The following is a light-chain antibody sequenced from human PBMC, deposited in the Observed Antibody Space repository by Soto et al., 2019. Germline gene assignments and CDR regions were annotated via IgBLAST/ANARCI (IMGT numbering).Light chain of an antibody. CDR3: QQRTNWPLT. V-gene: IGKV3-11*01. CDR1: QSVRKY. Sequence: EIVLTQSPATLSLSPGERATLSFRASQSVRKYLAWYQQKPCQAPRLLSYDASHRATGIPARFSGSGSGTDFPLTISSLDPEDFEVYYCQQRTNWPLTCGGGTKVEIK. CDR2: DAS. J-gene: IGKJ4*01.